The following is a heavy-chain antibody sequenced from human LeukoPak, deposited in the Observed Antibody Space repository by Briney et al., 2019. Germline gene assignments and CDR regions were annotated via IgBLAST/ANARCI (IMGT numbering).Heavy chain of an antibody. CDR3: TTGGGYLTDY. CDR1: GGSITNYY. V-gene: IGHV4-59*01. CDR2: IHNSGNT. Sequence: SETLSLTCTVSGGSITNYYWRWFRQAPGKGLEWIGFIHNSGNTKYNPSLRGRVSISADTSRSQFSLKLTSVTAADTAVYYCTTGGGYLTDYWGQGTLVTVSS. D-gene: IGHD3-16*01. J-gene: IGHJ4*02.